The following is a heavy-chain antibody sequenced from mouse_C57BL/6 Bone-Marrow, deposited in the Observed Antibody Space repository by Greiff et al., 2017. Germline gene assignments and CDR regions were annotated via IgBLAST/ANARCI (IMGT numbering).Heavy chain of an antibody. CDR1: GYTFTSYW. Sequence: QVQLQQPGAELVKPGASVKLSCKASGYTFTSYWMHWVKQRPGQGLEWIGMIHPNSGSTNYNEKFKSKATLTVDKSSSTAYMQLSSLTSEDSAVYYCEREENYYGSGWYFDVWGTETTVTVSS. CDR2: IHPNSGST. CDR3: EREENYYGSGWYFDV. J-gene: IGHJ1*03. D-gene: IGHD1-1*01. V-gene: IGHV1-64*01.